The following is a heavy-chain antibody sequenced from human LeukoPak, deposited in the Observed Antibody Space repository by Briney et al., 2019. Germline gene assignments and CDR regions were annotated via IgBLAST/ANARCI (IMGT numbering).Heavy chain of an antibody. J-gene: IGHJ4*02. CDR2: INHSGST. CDR1: GGSFSGYY. D-gene: IGHD2-2*01. V-gene: IGHV4-34*01. CDR3: ARRPFRGYCSGTSCRTLFDY. Sequence: SETLSLTCAVYGGSFSGYYWSWIRQPPGKGLEWIGEINHSGSTNYNPSLKSRVTISVDTSKNQFSLKLSSVTAADTAVYYCARRPFRGYCSGTSCRTLFDYWGQGTLVTVSS.